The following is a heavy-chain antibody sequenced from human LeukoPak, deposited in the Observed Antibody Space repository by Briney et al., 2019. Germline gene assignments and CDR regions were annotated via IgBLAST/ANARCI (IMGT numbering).Heavy chain of an antibody. CDR1: GGSISSYY. Sequence: PSETLSLTCTVSGGSISSYYWSWIRQPPGKGLEWIGYIYYSGSTNYNPSLKSRVTISVDTSKNQLSLKLSSVTAADTAVYYCARALPSHAFYIWGQGTMVTVSS. CDR2: IYYSGST. CDR3: ARALPSHAFYI. V-gene: IGHV4-59*01. J-gene: IGHJ3*02.